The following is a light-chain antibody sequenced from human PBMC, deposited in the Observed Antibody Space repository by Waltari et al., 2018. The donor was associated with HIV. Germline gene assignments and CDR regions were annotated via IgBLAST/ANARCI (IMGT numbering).Light chain of an antibody. CDR2: GDD. J-gene: IGLJ2*01. CDR3: ASWDSSLSVL. CDR1: IPNIGTSY. Sequence: QSVLTQPPSVSAAPGQKVTISCSGSIPNIGTSYVYWYQHPPGPAPKLLIYGDDKRYPGIPDRISASKSGTSATLAITGLQTGDEADYYCASWDSSLSVLFGGGTKLAVL. V-gene: IGLV1-51*02.